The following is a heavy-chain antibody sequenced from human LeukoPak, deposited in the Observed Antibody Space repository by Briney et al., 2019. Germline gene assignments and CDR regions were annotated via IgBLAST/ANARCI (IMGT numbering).Heavy chain of an antibody. CDR3: AKDKLASPIAAAGNSLDY. D-gene: IGHD6-13*01. Sequence: GTSLRLSCAASGFTFDDYVMHWVRQAPGKGLEWVSGISWNSGSIGYADSVKGRFTISRDNAKNSLYLQMNSLRPEDTALYYCAKDKLASPIAAAGNSLDYWGQGTLVTVSS. J-gene: IGHJ4*02. CDR1: GFTFDDYV. CDR2: ISWNSGSI. V-gene: IGHV3-9*01.